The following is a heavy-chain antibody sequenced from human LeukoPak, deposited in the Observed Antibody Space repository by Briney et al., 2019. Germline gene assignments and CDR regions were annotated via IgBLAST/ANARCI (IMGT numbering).Heavy chain of an antibody. V-gene: IGHV4-30-4*01. J-gene: IGHJ5*02. CDR1: GGSTSSGDYY. CDR3: ARAGKPWGWFDP. D-gene: IGHD3-10*01. CDR2: IYYSGST. Sequence: PSETLSLTCTVSGGSTSSGDYYWSWIRQPPEKGLEWIGYIYYSGSTYYNPSLKSRVTISVDTSKNQFSLKLSSVTAADTAVYYCARAGKPWGWFDPWGQGTLVTVSS.